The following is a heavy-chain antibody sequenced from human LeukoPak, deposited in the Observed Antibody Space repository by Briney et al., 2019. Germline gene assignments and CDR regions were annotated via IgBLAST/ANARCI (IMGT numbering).Heavy chain of an antibody. CDR1: GGSISSYY. Sequence: SETLSLTCTVSGGSISSYYWSWIRQPPGKGLEWIGYIYYSGSTNYNPSLRSRVTISVDTSKNQFSLKLSSVTAADTAVYYCARALIYYDSSGYYDPNYYFDYWGQGTLVTVSS. CDR3: ARALIYYDSSGYYDPNYYFDY. V-gene: IGHV4-59*01. CDR2: IYYSGST. J-gene: IGHJ4*02. D-gene: IGHD3-22*01.